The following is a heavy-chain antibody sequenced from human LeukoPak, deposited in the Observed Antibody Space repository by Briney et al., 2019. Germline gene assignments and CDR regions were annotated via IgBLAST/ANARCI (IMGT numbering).Heavy chain of an antibody. CDR3: ARVPFWQQLGYDY. V-gene: IGHV4-39*07. Sequence: SETLSLTCTASGGSISSSSYYWGWIRQPPGKGLECIGSIYYSGSTYYNPSLKSRVTISVDTSKNRFSLKLSSVTAADTAVYYCARVPFWQQLGYDYWGQGTLVTVSS. D-gene: IGHD6-13*01. CDR1: GGSISSSSYY. J-gene: IGHJ4*02. CDR2: IYYSGST.